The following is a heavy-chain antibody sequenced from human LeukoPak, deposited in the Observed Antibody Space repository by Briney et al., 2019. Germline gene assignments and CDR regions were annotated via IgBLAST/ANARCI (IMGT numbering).Heavy chain of an antibody. CDR2: INRDASSI. Sequence: GGSLRLSCAASGFTFSTYWMHWVRQAPGKGLVWVSRINRDASSIAYADSVQGRFTISRGNAKNTLYLQMNSLRAEDTAVYYCAKDGYYDSSAYYYVRYFDLWGRGTLVTVSS. J-gene: IGHJ2*01. CDR1: GFTFSTYW. D-gene: IGHD3-22*01. CDR3: AKDGYYDSSAYYYVRYFDL. V-gene: IGHV3-74*01.